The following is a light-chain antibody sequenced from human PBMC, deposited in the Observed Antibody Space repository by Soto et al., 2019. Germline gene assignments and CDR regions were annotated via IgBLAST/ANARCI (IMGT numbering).Light chain of an antibody. CDR1: QGISSY. CDR3: QQYYSYPPMYT. Sequence: AIRMTQSPSSLSASTGDRVTITCRASQGISSYLAWYQQKPGKAPKLLIYAASTLQSGVPSRFSGSGSGTDFTLTISCLQSEDFVTYYCQQYYSYPPMYTFGQGTKLEIK. V-gene: IGKV1-8*01. J-gene: IGKJ2*01. CDR2: AAS.